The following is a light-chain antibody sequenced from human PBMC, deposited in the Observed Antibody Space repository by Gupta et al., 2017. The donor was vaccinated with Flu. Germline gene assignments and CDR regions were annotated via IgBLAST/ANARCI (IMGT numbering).Light chain of an antibody. CDR1: SSNIGSYY. J-gene: IGLJ3*02. V-gene: IGLV1-47*01. CDR2: RKN. Sequence: RVTISCSGSSSNIGSYYVYWYQQVPGTAPKLLIYRKNQRPSGVPDRISGSKSGTSASLANSGLRSEDEGYDYCAAWDDSLSGWVFGGGTKLTVL. CDR3: AAWDDSLSGWV.